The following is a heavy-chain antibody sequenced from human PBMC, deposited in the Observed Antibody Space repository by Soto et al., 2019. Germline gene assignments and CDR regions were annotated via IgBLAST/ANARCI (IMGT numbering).Heavy chain of an antibody. D-gene: IGHD1-7*01. CDR3: SCDMIRRAPRTTVY. Sequence: GKEMEWVSYISSSGSTIYYADSVKGRFTISRDNAKNSLYLQMNSLRAEDTAVYYCSCDMIRRAPRTTVYWCTGLLGTGS. J-gene: IGHJ4*02. CDR2: ISSSGSTI. V-gene: IGHV3-11*01.